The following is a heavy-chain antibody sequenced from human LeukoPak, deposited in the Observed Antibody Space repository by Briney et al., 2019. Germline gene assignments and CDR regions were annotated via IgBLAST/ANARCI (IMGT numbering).Heavy chain of an antibody. J-gene: IGHJ4*02. D-gene: IGHD2-2*01. CDR1: GFTFSSYG. Sequence: GGSLRLSCAASGFTFSSYGMHWVRQAPGKGLEWVAFIRYDGSNKYYADSVKGRFTISRDNSKNTLYLQMNSLRAEDTAVYYCAKAEGYCSSTSCWGLDYWGQGTLVTASS. V-gene: IGHV3-30*02. CDR3: AKAEGYCSSTSCWGLDY. CDR2: IRYDGSNK.